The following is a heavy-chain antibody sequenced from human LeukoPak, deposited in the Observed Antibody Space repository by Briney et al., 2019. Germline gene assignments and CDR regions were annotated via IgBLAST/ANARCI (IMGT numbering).Heavy chain of an antibody. CDR2: IKQDGSEK. CDR3: ARGVTVMVRGVMLGKY. Sequence: GGSLRLSCIASGFTFSSYWMSWVRQAPGKGLEWVADIKQDGSEKNYVDSVMGRFTISRDNAKNSLYLQMNSLRAEDTAVYYCARGVTVMVRGVMLGKYWGQGTLVTVSS. V-gene: IGHV3-7*01. J-gene: IGHJ4*02. D-gene: IGHD3-10*01. CDR1: GFTFSSYW.